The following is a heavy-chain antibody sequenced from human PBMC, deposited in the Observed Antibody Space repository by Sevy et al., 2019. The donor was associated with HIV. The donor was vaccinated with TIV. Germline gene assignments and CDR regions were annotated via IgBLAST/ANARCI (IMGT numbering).Heavy chain of an antibody. CDR2: ISAYNGNT. V-gene: IGHV1-18*04. Sequence: ASVKVSCKASGYTFTSYGISWVRQAPGQGLEWMGWISAYNGNTNYAQKLQGRVTMTTDTSTSTAYMEVRSLRSDDTAMYYCARISYYYYYMDVWGKGTTVTVSS. J-gene: IGHJ6*03. CDR3: ARISYYYYYMDV. CDR1: GYTFTSYG.